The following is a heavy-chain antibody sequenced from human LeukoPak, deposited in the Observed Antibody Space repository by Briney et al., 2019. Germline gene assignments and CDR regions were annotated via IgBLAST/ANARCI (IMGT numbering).Heavy chain of an antibody. CDR2: ISPGSGVI. J-gene: IGHJ4*02. D-gene: IGHD3-22*01. Sequence: PGGSLRLSCAASGFTFRDYYMTWIRQAPGKGLECVSYISPGSGVISYADSVKGRFTISRDNAKNSLYLQMNSLRAEDTAVYYCARDPSDYYDSSGLDYWGQGTLVTVSS. CDR1: GFTFRDYY. V-gene: IGHV3-11*01. CDR3: ARDPSDYYDSSGLDY.